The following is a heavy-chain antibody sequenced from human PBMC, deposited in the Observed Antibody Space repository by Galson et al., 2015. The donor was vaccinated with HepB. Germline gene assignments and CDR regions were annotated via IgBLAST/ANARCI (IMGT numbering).Heavy chain of an antibody. Sequence: SLRLSCAASGFTFSSYTMNWVRQAPGKGLEWVSYISSSSTIYYADSVKGRFTISRDNAKNSLYLQMNSLRDEDTAVYYCARGYYDFDYWGQGTLVTVSS. D-gene: IGHD3-3*01. CDR3: ARGYYDFDY. J-gene: IGHJ4*02. CDR1: GFTFSSYT. CDR2: ISSSSTI. V-gene: IGHV3-48*02.